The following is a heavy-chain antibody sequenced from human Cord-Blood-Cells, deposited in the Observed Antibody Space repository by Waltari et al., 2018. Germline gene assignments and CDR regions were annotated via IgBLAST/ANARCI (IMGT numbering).Heavy chain of an antibody. CDR3: AREKYYYGSGSYSQFDY. CDR1: GGTFSSYA. J-gene: IGHJ4*02. Sequence: QVQLVQSGAEVKKPGSSVTVPCKASGGTFSSYAISWVRQPPGQGLEWMGGIIPIFGTANYAQKFQGRVTITADESTSTAYMELSSLRSEDTAVYYCAREKYYYGSGSYSQFDYWGQGTLVTISS. CDR2: IIPIFGTA. V-gene: IGHV1-69*01. D-gene: IGHD3-10*01.